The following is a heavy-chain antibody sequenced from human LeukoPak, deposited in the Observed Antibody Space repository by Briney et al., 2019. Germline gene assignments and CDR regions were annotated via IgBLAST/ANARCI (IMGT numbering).Heavy chain of an antibody. CDR3: ARDLDSSGHGDYFDY. D-gene: IGHD6-19*01. V-gene: IGHV1-46*01. Sequence: GASVKVSCKASGYTFTYYYMHWVRQTPGQGLEWMGIINPSGGTTGYAQKFQGRLTMTRDTSTSTVYMELSTLRSEDTAVYYCARDLDSSGHGDYFDYWGQGTLVTVSS. CDR2: INPSGGTT. J-gene: IGHJ4*02. CDR1: GYTFTYYY.